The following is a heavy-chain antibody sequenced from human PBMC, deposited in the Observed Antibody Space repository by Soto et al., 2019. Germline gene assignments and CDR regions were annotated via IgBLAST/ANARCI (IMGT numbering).Heavy chain of an antibody. V-gene: IGHV1-8*01. J-gene: IGHJ5*02. CDR1: GYTFTTYD. CDR3: VRGGFLAHDHVIIAPATLGFDP. CDR2: MNPNRTNT. Sequence: QVQLMQSGAEVKKPGASVKVSCKASGYTFTTYDINWVRQAPGQGLEWMGWMNPNRTNTGYAEKFQGRVTMTRDTSISTAYMEWSSMRYDDTAVYYCVRGGFLAHDHVIIAPATLGFDPWCQGTLVTVSS. D-gene: IGHD2-2*01.